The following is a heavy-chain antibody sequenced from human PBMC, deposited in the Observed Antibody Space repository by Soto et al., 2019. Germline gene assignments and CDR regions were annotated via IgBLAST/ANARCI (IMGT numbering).Heavy chain of an antibody. V-gene: IGHV1-69*13. CDR3: AREGVVPEAMRNYYYGMDV. CDR1: GGTFSSYA. CDR2: IIPIFGTA. D-gene: IGHD2-2*01. Sequence: SVKVSCKASGGTFSSYAISWVRQAPGQGLEWMGGIIPIFGTANYAQKFQGRVTITADESTSTAYMELSSLRSEDTAVYYCAREGVVPEAMRNYYYGMDVWGQETTLTVSS. J-gene: IGHJ6*02.